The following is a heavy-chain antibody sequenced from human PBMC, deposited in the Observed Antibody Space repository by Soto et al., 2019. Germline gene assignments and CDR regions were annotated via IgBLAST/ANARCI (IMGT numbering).Heavy chain of an antibody. V-gene: IGHV3-21*01. CDR3: AVIGAPTIVDTPNPIQPLP. CDR1: GFTFSQYS. J-gene: IGHJ5*02. D-gene: IGHD3-22*01. Sequence: GSLRLSCAASGFTFSQYSMNWVRQAPGKGLEWVSYISATSEYVFYADSAKGRFTISRDNAKKSRDLRMDSLRAEDTALEGRAVIGAPTIVDTPNPIQPLPWG. CDR2: ISATSEYV.